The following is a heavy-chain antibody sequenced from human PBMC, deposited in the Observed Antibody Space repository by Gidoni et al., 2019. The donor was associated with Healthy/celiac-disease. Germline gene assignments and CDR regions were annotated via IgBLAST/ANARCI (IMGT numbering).Heavy chain of an antibody. D-gene: IGHD5-12*01. CDR2: LCCDGSNN. CDR3: ARDRANRFDY. J-gene: IGHJ4*02. Sequence: QVQLVESGGGVVQPGRCLSLSCAASGFTFSRDGRPWVRQAPGKGREWVAVLCCDGSNNCYADSVKGRFTITRDNSKNTLYLQMNSLRAEDTAVYYCARDRANRFDYWGQGTLVTVSS. V-gene: IGHV3-33*01. CDR1: GFTFSRDG.